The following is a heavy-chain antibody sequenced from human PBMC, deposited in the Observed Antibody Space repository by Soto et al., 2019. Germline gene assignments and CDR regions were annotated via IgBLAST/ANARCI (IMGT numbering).Heavy chain of an antibody. V-gene: IGHV1-18*01. Sequence: GASVKVSCKASGYTFTSYGISWVRQAPGQGLEWMGWISAYNGNTNYAQKLQGRVTMTTDTSTSTAYMALRSLRSDDTAVYYCARDVSMITFGGVIVTYHWYFDLWGRGTLVTVSS. CDR2: ISAYNGNT. J-gene: IGHJ2*01. CDR1: GYTFTSYG. D-gene: IGHD3-16*02. CDR3: ARDVSMITFGGVIVTYHWYFDL.